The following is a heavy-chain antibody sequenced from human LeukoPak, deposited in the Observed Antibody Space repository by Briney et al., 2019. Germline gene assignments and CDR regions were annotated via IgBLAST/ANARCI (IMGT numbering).Heavy chain of an antibody. CDR3: ATDGLRFLEWSPWYYMDV. CDR1: GGSISSYY. Sequence: PSETLSLTCTVSGGSISSYYWSWIRQPPGKGLEWIGYIYYSGSTNYNPSLKSRVTISVDTSKNQFSLKLSSVTAADTAVYYCATDGLRFLEWSPWYYMDVWGKGTTVTVSS. CDR2: IYYSGST. D-gene: IGHD3-3*01. V-gene: IGHV4-59*01. J-gene: IGHJ6*03.